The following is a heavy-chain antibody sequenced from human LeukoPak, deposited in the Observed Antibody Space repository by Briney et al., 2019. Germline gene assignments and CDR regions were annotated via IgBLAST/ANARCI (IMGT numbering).Heavy chain of an antibody. Sequence: GGSLRLSCAASKFTSSNYPMSWVRQAPGKGLEWVSPIGESGGDTYYADSVKGRFTISRDNSKNTMYLQMNSLRAEDTAVYYCARDWQLDYWGQGTLVTVSS. CDR1: KFTSSNYP. V-gene: IGHV3-23*01. D-gene: IGHD6-6*01. CDR3: ARDWQLDY. CDR2: IGESGGDT. J-gene: IGHJ4*02.